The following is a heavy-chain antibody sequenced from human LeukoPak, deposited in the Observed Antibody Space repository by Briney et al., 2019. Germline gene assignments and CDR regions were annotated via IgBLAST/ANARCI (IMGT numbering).Heavy chain of an antibody. Sequence: SVKVSCKASGGTFSSYAISWVRQAPGQGLEWMGGIIPIFGTANYAQKFQGRVTITADESTSTAYMELSSLRSEDTAVYYCASRYCSSTSCFNDAFDIWGQGTMITVSS. J-gene: IGHJ3*02. CDR3: ASRYCSSTSCFNDAFDI. D-gene: IGHD2-2*01. CDR2: IIPIFGTA. V-gene: IGHV1-69*13. CDR1: GGTFSSYA.